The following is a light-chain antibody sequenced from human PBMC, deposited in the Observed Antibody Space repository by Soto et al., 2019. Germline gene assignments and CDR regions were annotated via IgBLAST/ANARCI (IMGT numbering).Light chain of an antibody. CDR2: GAS. V-gene: IGKV3-15*01. CDR1: QSVSSN. J-gene: IGKJ2*01. Sequence: EIVMTQSPATLSVSPGERATLSCRASQSVSSNLAWYQQKPGQAPRLLIYGASTRATGIPARVSGSGSGTEFTLTFSSLQSEDFAVYYCHQYNNWPYTFGQGTKLEIK. CDR3: HQYNNWPYT.